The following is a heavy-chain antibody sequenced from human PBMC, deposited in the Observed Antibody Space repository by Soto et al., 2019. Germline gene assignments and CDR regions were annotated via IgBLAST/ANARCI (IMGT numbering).Heavy chain of an antibody. V-gene: IGHV3-33*01. CDR3: ARGGTELLSGYYYYRAV. Sequence: QVQLVESGGGVVQPGRSLRLSCAASGFTFSSYGMHWVRQAPGKGLEWVAVIWYDGSNKYYADSVKGRFTISRDNSKNTLDRQMNSFGAEDTAVYYCARGGTELLSGYYYYRAVSGKGTTVDVSS. D-gene: IGHD3-3*01. J-gene: IGHJ6*03. CDR2: IWYDGSNK. CDR1: GFTFSSYG.